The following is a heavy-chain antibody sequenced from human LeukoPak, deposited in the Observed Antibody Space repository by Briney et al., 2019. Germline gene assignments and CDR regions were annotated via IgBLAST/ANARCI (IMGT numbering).Heavy chain of an antibody. Sequence: GGSLILSCAASGFTFSSYGMHWVRQAPGKGLEWVAVIWYDGSNKYYADSVKGRFTISRDNSKNTLYLQMNSLRAEDTAVYYCAKDGVPYYYDSSGYSDYWGQGTLVTVSS. J-gene: IGHJ4*02. D-gene: IGHD3-22*01. V-gene: IGHV3-33*06. CDR2: IWYDGSNK. CDR3: AKDGVPYYYDSSGYSDY. CDR1: GFTFSSYG.